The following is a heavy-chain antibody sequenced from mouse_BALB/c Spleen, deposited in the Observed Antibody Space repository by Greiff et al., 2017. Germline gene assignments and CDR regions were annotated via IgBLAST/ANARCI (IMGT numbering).Heavy chain of an antibody. CDR1: GFSLTDYG. V-gene: IGHV2-6-5*01. CDR2: IWGGGST. D-gene: IGHD1-1*01. J-gene: IGHJ2*01. Sequence: VKLMESGPGLVAPSQSLSITCTVSGFSLTDYGVSWIRQPPGKGLEWLGVIWGGGSTYYNSALKSRLSISKDNSKSQVFLKMNSLQTDDTAMYYCAKHVYYGSSSVYYFDYWGQGTTLTVSS. CDR3: AKHVYYGSSSVYYFDY.